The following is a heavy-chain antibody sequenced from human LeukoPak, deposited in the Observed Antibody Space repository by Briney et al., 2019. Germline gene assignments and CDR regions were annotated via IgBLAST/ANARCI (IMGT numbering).Heavy chain of an antibody. V-gene: IGHV1-8*01. CDR2: MGSNSGDT. D-gene: IGHD7-27*01. J-gene: IGHJ4*02. Sequence: GASVKVSCKASGYTFTNYEINWVRQATGQGLEWMGWMGSNSGDTGYAQKFQDRVTMTRDTFISTAYMELNNVRSEDTAVYYCVRGPPNWGFDYWGQGTLVTVSS. CDR3: VRGPPNWGFDY. CDR1: GYTFTNYE.